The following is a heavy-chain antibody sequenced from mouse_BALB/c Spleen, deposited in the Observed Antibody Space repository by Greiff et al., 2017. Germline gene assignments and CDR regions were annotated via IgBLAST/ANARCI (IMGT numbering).Heavy chain of an antibody. D-gene: IGHD2-14*01. J-gene: IGHJ4*01. V-gene: IGHV1-5*01. CDR2: IYPGNSDT. Sequence: EVQLQQSGTVLARPGASVKMSCKASGYTFTSYWMHWVKQRPGQGLEWIGAIYPGNSDTSYNQKFKGKAKLTAVTSTSTAYMELSSLTNEDSAVYYCTRVGYDGLYYAMDYWGQGTSVTVSS. CDR3: TRVGYDGLYYAMDY. CDR1: GYTFTSYW.